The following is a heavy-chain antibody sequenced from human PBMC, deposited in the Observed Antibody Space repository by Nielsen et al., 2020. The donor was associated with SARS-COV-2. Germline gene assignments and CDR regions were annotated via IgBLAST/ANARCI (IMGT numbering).Heavy chain of an antibody. D-gene: IGHD4-17*01. Sequence: ESLKISCTVSGGSISSYYWSWIRQPPGKGLEWIGYIYYSGSTNYNPSLKSRVTISVDTSKNQFSLKLSSVTAADTAVYYCARVSAWDYVVDYWGQGTLVTVSS. CDR2: IYYSGST. CDR1: GGSISSYY. J-gene: IGHJ4*02. V-gene: IGHV4-59*13. CDR3: ARVSAWDYVVDY.